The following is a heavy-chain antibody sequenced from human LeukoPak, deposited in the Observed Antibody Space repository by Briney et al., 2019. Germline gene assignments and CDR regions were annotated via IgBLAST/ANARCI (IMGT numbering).Heavy chain of an antibody. CDR1: GDSISTYF. CDR3: ARERSDGYNFDY. D-gene: IGHD5-24*01. J-gene: IGHJ4*02. CDR2: IYASGST. Sequence: PSETLSLTCTVSGDSISTYFWSWIRQPAGEGLEWIGRIYASGSTTYNPSLKSRVTMSVDTSKNQFSLRLNSVTAADTAVYYCARERSDGYNFDYWGQGTLVTVSS. V-gene: IGHV4-4*07.